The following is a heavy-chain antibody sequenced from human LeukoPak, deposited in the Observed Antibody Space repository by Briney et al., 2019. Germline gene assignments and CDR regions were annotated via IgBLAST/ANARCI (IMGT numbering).Heavy chain of an antibody. Sequence: ASVKVSCKASGYTFTGYYMHWVRQAPGQGLEWMGRINPNSGGTNYAQKFQGRVTITRDTSISTAYMELSRLRSDDTAVYYCARGYSSSWYDWYFDLWGRGTLVTVSS. CDR3: ARGYSSSWYDWYFDL. V-gene: IGHV1-2*06. D-gene: IGHD6-13*01. CDR2: INPNSGGT. CDR1: GYTFTGYY. J-gene: IGHJ2*01.